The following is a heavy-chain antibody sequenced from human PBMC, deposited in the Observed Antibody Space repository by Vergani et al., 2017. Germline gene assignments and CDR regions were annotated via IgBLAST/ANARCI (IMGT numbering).Heavy chain of an antibody. CDR1: GDSISSNNC. CDR2: ICHSGST. CDR3: ASLMTRVVVPAASRDV. J-gene: IGHJ6*04. Sequence: QVQLQESGPGLVKPPGTLSLTCAVSGDSISSNNCWTWVRQPPGKGLEWIGEICHSGSTNYNPSLKSRVTISVDTSKNQFSLKLSSVTAADTAVYYCASLMTRVVVPAASRDVWGKGTTVTVSS. D-gene: IGHD2-2*01. V-gene: IGHV4-4*03.